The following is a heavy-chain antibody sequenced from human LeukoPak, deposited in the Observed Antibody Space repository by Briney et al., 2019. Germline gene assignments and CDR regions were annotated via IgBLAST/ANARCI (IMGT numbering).Heavy chain of an antibody. Sequence: ASVKVSCKASGYTFTGYYMHWVRQAPGQGLWWMGWINPNSGGTNYAQKFQGRVTMTRDTSISTAYMELSRLRSDDTAVYYCARDLTYYYGSGSSFPDYWGQGTLITVSS. CDR3: ARDLTYYYGSGSSFPDY. CDR2: INPNSGGT. D-gene: IGHD3-10*01. J-gene: IGHJ4*02. V-gene: IGHV1-2*02. CDR1: GYTFTGYY.